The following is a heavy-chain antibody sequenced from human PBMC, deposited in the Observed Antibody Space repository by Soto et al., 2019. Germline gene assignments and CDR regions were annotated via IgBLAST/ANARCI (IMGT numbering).Heavy chain of an antibody. CDR1: GGTFSSYA. J-gene: IGHJ4*02. CDR2: IIPIFGTA. Sequence: QVQLVQSGAEVKKPGSSVKVSCKASGGTFSSYAISWVRQAPGQGLEWMGGIIPIFGTANYAQKFQGRVTITADESTSTAYMELSSLRSEDTAVYYRARAIGDCSGGSCYSDFDYWGQGTLVTVSS. CDR3: ARAIGDCSGGSCYSDFDY. V-gene: IGHV1-69*12. D-gene: IGHD2-15*01.